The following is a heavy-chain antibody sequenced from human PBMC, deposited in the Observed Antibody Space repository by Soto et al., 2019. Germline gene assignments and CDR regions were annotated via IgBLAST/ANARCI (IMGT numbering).Heavy chain of an antibody. CDR3: ARFPGGFWSGSRMLGHI. Sequence: EVQLVESGGGLVQPGGSLRLSCAASGFTFSNYWMYWVRQAPGKGLVWVSHIHGDGSSTTYADSVKGRFTISRDNAKNTLYLQMNSLRAEYTAVYYCARFPGGFWSGSRMLGHIWGQGTMVTVSS. CDR1: GFTFSNYW. D-gene: IGHD3-3*01. CDR2: IHGDGSST. J-gene: IGHJ3*02. V-gene: IGHV3-74*01.